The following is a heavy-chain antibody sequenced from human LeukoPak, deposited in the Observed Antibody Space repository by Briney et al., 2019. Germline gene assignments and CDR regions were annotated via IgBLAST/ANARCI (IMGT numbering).Heavy chain of an antibody. J-gene: IGHJ4*02. CDR1: GGSISSYY. Sequence: KSSETLSFTCTVSGGSISSYYWSWIRQPPGKGLEWIGYIYYSGSTNYNPSLKSRVTISVDTSKNQFSLKLSSVTAADTAVYYCARNVDTAMVLDYWGQGTLVTVSS. V-gene: IGHV4-59*08. CDR3: ARNVDTAMVLDY. CDR2: IYYSGST. D-gene: IGHD5-18*01.